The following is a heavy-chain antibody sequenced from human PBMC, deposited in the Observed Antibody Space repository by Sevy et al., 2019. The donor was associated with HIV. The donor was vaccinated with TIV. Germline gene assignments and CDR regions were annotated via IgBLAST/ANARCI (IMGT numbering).Heavy chain of an antibody. J-gene: IGHJ6*02. CDR1: GFTFSNAW. D-gene: IGHD3-3*01. CDR2: IKSITDGGNT. V-gene: IGHV3-15*01. Sequence: GGSLRLSCAASGFTFSNAWMSWVRQAPGKGLEWVGRIKSITDGGNTDYAAPVKGRFTISRDDSKNTLYLQMNSLKTEDTAVYYCTTDGTHYDFWSGYRHDYYYYYGMDVWGQGTTVTVSS. CDR3: TTDGTHYDFWSGYRHDYYYYYGMDV.